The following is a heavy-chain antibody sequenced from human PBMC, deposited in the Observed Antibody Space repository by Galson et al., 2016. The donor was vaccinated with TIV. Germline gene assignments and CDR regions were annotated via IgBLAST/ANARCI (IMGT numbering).Heavy chain of an antibody. CDR1: GFSFSNYA. Sequence: SLRLSCAASGFSFSNYAMSWVRQAPGKGLEWISVIYSDGRPYYANSVAGRFTISRGDSKNTLYLQMTSLRAEDTAVYYCARDRYYDASGYYFYYYGMDVWGQGTTVTVSS. D-gene: IGHD3-3*01. J-gene: IGHJ6*02. CDR3: ARDRYYDASGYYFYYYGMDV. V-gene: IGHV3-53*01. CDR2: IYSDGRP.